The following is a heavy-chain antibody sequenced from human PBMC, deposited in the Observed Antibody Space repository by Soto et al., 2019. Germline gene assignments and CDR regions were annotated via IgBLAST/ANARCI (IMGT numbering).Heavy chain of an antibody. CDR2: ISGSSSMI. D-gene: IGHD3-16*01. V-gene: IGHV3-48*01. J-gene: IGHJ4*02. CDR3: ARDLSPRQEMLYALLGY. Sequence: EVQLVESGGGLVQPGGSLRLSCAASGFTFSSYSMNWVRQAPGKGLEWVSYISGSSSMIYYADSVKGRFTISRDNAKNSLSLRMNSLRAEDTAVYYCARDLSPRQEMLYALLGYWGQGTLVTVSS. CDR1: GFTFSSYS.